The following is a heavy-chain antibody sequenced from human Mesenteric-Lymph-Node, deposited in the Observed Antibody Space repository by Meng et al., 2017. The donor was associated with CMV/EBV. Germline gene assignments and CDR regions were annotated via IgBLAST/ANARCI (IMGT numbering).Heavy chain of an antibody. CDR2: IKQDGSDK. CDR1: GFTFSGYW. CDR3: ASHGVDVYCSGGSCLRGG. Sequence: GESLKISCEASGFTFSGYWMTWVRQAPGKGLEWVANIKQDGSDKYYVDSVKGRFTISRDNAKNSLYLQMNTLRAEDTAVYYCASHGVDVYCSGGSCLRGGWGQGTLVTVSS. J-gene: IGHJ4*02. D-gene: IGHD2-15*01. V-gene: IGHV3-7*01.